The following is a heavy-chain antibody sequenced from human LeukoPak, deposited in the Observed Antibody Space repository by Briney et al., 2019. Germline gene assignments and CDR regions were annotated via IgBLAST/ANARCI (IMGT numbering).Heavy chain of an antibody. Sequence: GGSLRLSCAASGFTFSSYAMSWVRQAPGKGLEWVSAISGSGGSTYYADSVKGRFTISRDNSKNTLYLQMNSLRAEDTAVYYCAKYPITMIVVVITGYGMDVWGQGTTVTVSS. CDR2: ISGSGGST. J-gene: IGHJ6*02. CDR3: AKYPITMIVVVITGYGMDV. CDR1: GFTFSSYA. D-gene: IGHD3-22*01. V-gene: IGHV3-23*01.